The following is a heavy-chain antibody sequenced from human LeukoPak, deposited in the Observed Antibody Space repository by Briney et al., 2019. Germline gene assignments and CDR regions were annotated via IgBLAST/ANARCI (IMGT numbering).Heavy chain of an antibody. CDR1: GDSVSSNSAA. J-gene: IGHJ4*02. CDR2: TYYRSKWYN. CDR3: ARGGIAAADYDPLLFDY. D-gene: IGHD6-13*01. Sequence: SQTLSLTCAISGDSVSSNSAAWNWIRQSPSRGLGWLGRTYYRSKWYNDYAVSVKSRITINPDTSKNRFSLQLNSVTPEDTAVYYCARGGIAAADYDPLLFDYWGQGTLVTVSS. V-gene: IGHV6-1*01.